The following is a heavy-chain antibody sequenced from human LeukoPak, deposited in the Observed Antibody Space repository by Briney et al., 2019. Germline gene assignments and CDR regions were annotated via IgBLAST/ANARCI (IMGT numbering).Heavy chain of an antibody. V-gene: IGHV5-51*01. CDR3: ARQDGVLNWFDP. CDR1: GYSFTSYW. Sequence: GESLKISCKGSGYSFTSYWIGWVRQMPGKGLEWMGIIYPAESDIRYSPSFQGQVTISADKSISTAYLQWSSLKASDTAIYYCARQDGVLNWFDPWGQGTLVTVSS. J-gene: IGHJ5*02. D-gene: IGHD3-10*01. CDR2: IYPAESDI.